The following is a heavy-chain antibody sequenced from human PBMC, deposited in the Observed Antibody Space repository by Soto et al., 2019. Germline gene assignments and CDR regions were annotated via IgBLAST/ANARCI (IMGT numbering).Heavy chain of an antibody. Sequence: ASVKVSCKASGYTFTSYAMHWVRQAPGQRLEWMGWIDAGNGNTKYSQKFQGRVTITRDTSASTAYMELSSLRSEDTAVYYCASHSSGWYHYFDYWGQGTLVTVSS. CDR2: IDAGNGNT. D-gene: IGHD6-19*01. CDR3: ASHSSGWYHYFDY. CDR1: GYTFTSYA. V-gene: IGHV1-3*01. J-gene: IGHJ4*02.